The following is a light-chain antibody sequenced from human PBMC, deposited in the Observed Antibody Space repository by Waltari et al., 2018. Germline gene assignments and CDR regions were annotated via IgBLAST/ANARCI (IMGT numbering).Light chain of an antibody. CDR1: QSVGRS. V-gene: IGKV3-20*01. CDR2: HAS. J-gene: IGKJ1*01. CDR3: QHYVTLPVT. Sequence: EIVLTQSPGTLSLSPGERATLSCRASQSVGRSLAWYQQKPGQAPRLIIYHASNRATGIPDRFSGSGSVTDFSLTISRLEPEDFAVYYCQHYVTLPVTFGQGTKVEIK.